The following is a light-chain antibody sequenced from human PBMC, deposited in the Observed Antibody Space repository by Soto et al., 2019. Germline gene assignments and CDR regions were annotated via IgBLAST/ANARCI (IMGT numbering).Light chain of an antibody. V-gene: IGLV1-36*01. CDR2: YDD. CDR3: AAWDDILNGVV. J-gene: IGLJ2*01. CDR1: SSNIGNNA. Sequence: QSVLTQPPSVSEAPRQRVTISCSGSSSNIGNNAVNWYQQLPGKAPKLLIYYDDLLPSGVSDRFSGSKSGTSASLAISGLQSEDEADYYCAAWDDILNGVVFGGGTKVTVL.